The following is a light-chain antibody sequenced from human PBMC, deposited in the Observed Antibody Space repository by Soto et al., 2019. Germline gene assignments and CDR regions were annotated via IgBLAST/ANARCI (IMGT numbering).Light chain of an antibody. CDR3: SSYTSSSTRV. CDR1: SSDVGGYNY. V-gene: IGLV2-14*03. J-gene: IGLJ2*01. Sequence: QSALTQPASVSGSPGQSITISCTGTSSDVGGYNYVSWYQQHPVKAPKLMIYDVSNRPSGVSNRFSGSKSGNTASLTISALLAEDEADYYCSSYTSSSTRVFGGGTKLTFL. CDR2: DVS.